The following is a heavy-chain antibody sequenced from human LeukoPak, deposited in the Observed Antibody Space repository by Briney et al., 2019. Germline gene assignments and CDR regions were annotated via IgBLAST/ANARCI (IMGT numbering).Heavy chain of an antibody. J-gene: IGHJ4*01. Sequence: PSETLSLTCTVSGGSISSSSYYWGWIRQPPGKGLEWIGSIYSSGSTYYNSSLKSRVTISIDTSKNQVSLKMSSVTAADTAVYYCAKSGGYGLIDYWGQGTLVTVSS. CDR1: GGSISSSSYY. V-gene: IGHV4-39*01. CDR2: IYSSGST. CDR3: AKSGGYGLIDY. D-gene: IGHD6-25*01.